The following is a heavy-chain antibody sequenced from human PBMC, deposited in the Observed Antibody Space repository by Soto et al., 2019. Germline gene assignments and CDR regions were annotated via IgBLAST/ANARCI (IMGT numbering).Heavy chain of an antibody. Sequence: QEQLVQSGAEVKKPGSSVKVSCKSSGGTFSSYAINWVRQAPGQGLEWMGGIIPISGTANYAQNFQDRVTITADVSTNTAYMELSSLRSADTAMYYCARENRYFFYGMDVWGQGTTVTVSS. CDR2: IIPISGTA. J-gene: IGHJ6*02. CDR1: GGTFSSYA. CDR3: ARENRYFFYGMDV. V-gene: IGHV1-69*01.